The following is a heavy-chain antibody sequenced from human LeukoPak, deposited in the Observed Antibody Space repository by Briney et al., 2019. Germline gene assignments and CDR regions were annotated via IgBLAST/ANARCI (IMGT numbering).Heavy chain of an antibody. CDR3: ARGLAPEVGSTPDY. J-gene: IGHJ4*02. V-gene: IGHV3-48*04. Sequence: PGGSLRLSCAASGFTFSSYSMNWVRQAPGKGLEWVSYISSSSSTIYYADSLKGRFTISRDNAKNSLYLQMNSLRAEDTAVYYCARGLAPEVGSTPDYWGQGTLVTVSS. CDR2: ISSSSSTI. D-gene: IGHD1-26*01. CDR1: GFTFSSYS.